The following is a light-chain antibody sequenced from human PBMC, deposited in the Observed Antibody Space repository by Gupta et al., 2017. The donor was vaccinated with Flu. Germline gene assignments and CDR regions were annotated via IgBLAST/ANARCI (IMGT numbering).Light chain of an antibody. V-gene: IGKV1-5*03. CDR3: QHLNYVSRT. J-gene: IGKJ1*01. Sequence: DFQMTQSPSTLAASVGDRVSITCQATENIASWLAWYQQKPGKAPNFVIYKGAGLEGGVPSRFSGSGSGTEFTLTISSLQPDDLATYYCQHLNYVSRTFGQGTKV. CDR2: KGA. CDR1: ENIASW.